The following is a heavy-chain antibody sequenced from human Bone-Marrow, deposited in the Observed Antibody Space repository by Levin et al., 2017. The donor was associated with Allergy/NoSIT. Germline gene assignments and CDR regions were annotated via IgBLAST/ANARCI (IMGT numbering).Heavy chain of an antibody. CDR1: GFTFSSYG. V-gene: IGHV3-30*18. CDR2: ISFDGSHK. J-gene: IGHJ4*02. D-gene: IGHD6-19*01. CDR3: AKEGGSGWYFSLDY. Sequence: PGGSLRLSCAASGFTFSSYGIHWVRQAPGKGLEWVAVISFDGSHKYYADSVKGRFSISRDNSQNTVYLEMNSLKTEDTAVYYCAKEGGSGWYFSLDYWGQGTLVTVSS.